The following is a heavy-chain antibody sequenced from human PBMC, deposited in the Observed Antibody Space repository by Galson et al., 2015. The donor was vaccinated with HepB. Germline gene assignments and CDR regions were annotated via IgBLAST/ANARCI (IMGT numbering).Heavy chain of an antibody. V-gene: IGHV3-48*03. CDR1: GFIFSTYS. J-gene: IGHJ6*02. CDR3: ARWRMVPGHYYGLDV. CDR2: ISRSDGTT. Sequence: SLRLSCAGSGFIFSTYSMNWVRQAPGKGLEWVSYISRSDGTTYYADSVKGRFTISRDNAKNTLYLQMNDLRAADTAVYYCARWRMVPGHYYGLDVWGQGTTVTVSS. D-gene: IGHD2-15*01.